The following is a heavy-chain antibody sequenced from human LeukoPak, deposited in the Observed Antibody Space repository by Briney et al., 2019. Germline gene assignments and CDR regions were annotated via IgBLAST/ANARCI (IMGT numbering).Heavy chain of an antibody. D-gene: IGHD6-13*01. CDR2: INHSGST. CDR3: ARHPRSSWYGGLDY. J-gene: IGHJ4*02. V-gene: IGHV4-34*01. Sequence: PSETLSLTCTVSGGSISSYYWSWIRQPPGKGLEWIGEINHSGSTNYNPSLKSRVTISVDTSKSQFSLKLSSVTAADTAVYYCARHPRSSWYGGLDYWGQGTLVTVSS. CDR1: GGSISSYY.